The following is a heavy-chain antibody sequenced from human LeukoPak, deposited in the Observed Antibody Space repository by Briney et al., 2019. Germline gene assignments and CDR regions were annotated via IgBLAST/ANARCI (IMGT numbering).Heavy chain of an antibody. CDR1: GGSISSSNW. D-gene: IGHD3-10*01. J-gene: IGHJ4*02. Sequence: SGTLSLTCAVSGGSISSSNWWSWVRQPPGKGLEWIGEIYHSGSTNYNPSLKSRVTISVDKSKNQFSLKLSSVTAADTAVYYCARGRFTMVREALDYWGQGTLVTVSS. V-gene: IGHV4-4*02. CDR2: IYHSGST. CDR3: ARGRFTMVREALDY.